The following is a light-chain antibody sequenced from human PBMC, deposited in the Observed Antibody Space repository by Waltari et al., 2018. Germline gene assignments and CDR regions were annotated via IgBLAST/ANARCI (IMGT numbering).Light chain of an antibody. J-gene: IGLJ1*01. CDR2: GNV. CDR3: ATWDDSQRV. CDR1: NSNIGSNS. V-gene: IGLV1-44*01. Sequence: QSVLTQPPSASGTPGQRVTISCSGSNSNIGSNSVCWFQQLPGTAPKLLLYGNVHRPSGVPDRFSGSKAGTSASLAISGLQSEDEADYYCATWDDSQRVFGTGTKVTVL.